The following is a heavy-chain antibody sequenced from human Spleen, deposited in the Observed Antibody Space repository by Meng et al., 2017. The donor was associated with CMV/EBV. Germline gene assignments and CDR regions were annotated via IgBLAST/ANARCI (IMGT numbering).Heavy chain of an antibody. J-gene: IGHJ4*02. V-gene: IGHV4-31*03. D-gene: IGHD1-26*01. CDR3: ARTGDSGSYSY. CDR1: GGSISSGGNY. CDR2: IYYSGTT. Sequence: CTVSGGSISSGGNYWSWIRQHPGKGLEWIGYIYYSGTTYYNPSLKSRVTISVDTSKNQFSLKLSSVTAADTAVYHCARTGDSGSYSYWGQGTLVTVSS.